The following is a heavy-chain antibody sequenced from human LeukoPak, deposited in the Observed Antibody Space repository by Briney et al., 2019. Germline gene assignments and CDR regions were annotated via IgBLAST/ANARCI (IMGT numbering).Heavy chain of an antibody. CDR2: ISWNSGSI. D-gene: IGHD5-24*01. V-gene: IGHV3-9*03. CDR1: GFTFHDYA. CDR3: AKDISPAATKGAFDI. Sequence: SLRLSCAASGFTFHDYAMHWVRQAPGKGLEWVSGISWNSGSIVYAASVKGRFNLSRDNAKNSLLLQRNSRRAEHMALCYCAKDISPAATKGAFDIWGQGTMVTVSS. J-gene: IGHJ3*02.